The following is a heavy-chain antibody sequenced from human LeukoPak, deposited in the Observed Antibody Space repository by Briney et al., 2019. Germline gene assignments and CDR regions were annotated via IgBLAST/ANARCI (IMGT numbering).Heavy chain of an antibody. Sequence: SETLSLTCTVSGGSISSSSYYWGWIRQRPGKGLEWIGSIYYSGSTYYNPSLKSRVTISVDTSKNQFSLKLSSVTAADTAVYYCARQNYDFWSGYFYYFDYWGQGTLVTVSS. CDR3: ARQNYDFWSGYFYYFDY. CDR1: GGSISSSSYY. V-gene: IGHV4-39*01. J-gene: IGHJ4*02. D-gene: IGHD3-3*01. CDR2: IYYSGST.